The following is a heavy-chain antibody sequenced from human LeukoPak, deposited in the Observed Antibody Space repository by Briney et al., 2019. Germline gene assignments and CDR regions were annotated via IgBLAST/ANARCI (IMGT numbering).Heavy chain of an antibody. CDR3: ARDLGYCSGGSCTGPFLDY. D-gene: IGHD2-15*01. J-gene: IGHJ4*02. Sequence: PGGSLRLSCAASGFTFSSYSMNWVRQAPGKGLEWVSYISSSSSTIYYADSVKGRFTISRDNSKNTLYLQMNSLRAEDTAVYYCARDLGYCSGGSCTGPFLDYWGQGTLVTVSS. CDR2: ISSSSSTI. CDR1: GFTFSSYS. V-gene: IGHV3-48*01.